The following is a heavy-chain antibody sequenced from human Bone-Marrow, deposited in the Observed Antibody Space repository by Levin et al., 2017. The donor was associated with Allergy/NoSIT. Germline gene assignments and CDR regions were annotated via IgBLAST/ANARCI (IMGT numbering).Heavy chain of an antibody. CDR2: MYYNVNT. CDR3: GRDRRGFFDY. V-gene: IGHV4-31*03. CDR1: GGSISSGGNS. Sequence: SETLSLTCTVSGGSISSGGNSWSWIRQHPGTGLEWIGYMYYNVNTYYNPSLKSRVTISVDTSKDNFTLKLSSVTAADTAVYYCGRDRRGFFDYWGQGILVTVSS. D-gene: IGHD3-10*01. J-gene: IGHJ4*02.